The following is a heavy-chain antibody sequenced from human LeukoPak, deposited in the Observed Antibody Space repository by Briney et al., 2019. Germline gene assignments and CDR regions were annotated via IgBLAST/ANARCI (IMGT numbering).Heavy chain of an antibody. J-gene: IGHJ4*02. CDR2: IKYDASST. CDR3: ARGATYAYYQDY. D-gene: IGHD1-26*01. V-gene: IGHV3-74*01. CDR1: GFTFSSHW. Sequence: EGSLRLTCADSGFTFSSHWMHWVRQAPGKGLVWVSRIKYDASSTSYADSVKGRFTISRDNAKNTLYLQMNSLRAEDTAVYYCARGATYAYYQDYWGQGTLVTVSS.